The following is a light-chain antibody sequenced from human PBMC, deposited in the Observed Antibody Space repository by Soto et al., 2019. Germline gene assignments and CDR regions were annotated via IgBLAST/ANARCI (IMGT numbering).Light chain of an antibody. CDR1: QSVLYSSTNNNF. V-gene: IGKV4-1*01. CDR2: WAS. J-gene: IGKJ4*01. CDR3: QQYYSTPHT. Sequence: DIVMTQSPDSLAVSLGERATINCRSSQSVLYSSTNNNFLAWYQQKAGHPPKLLIYWASTRESGVPDRFSGSGSGTDFTLTISSLQAEDVAVYYCQQYYSTPHTFGGGTKVEIK.